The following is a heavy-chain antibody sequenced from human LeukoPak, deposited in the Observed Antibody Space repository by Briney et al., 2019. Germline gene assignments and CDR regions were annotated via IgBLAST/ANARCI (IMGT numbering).Heavy chain of an antibody. J-gene: IGHJ4*02. CDR2: IKQDASAE. D-gene: IGHD4-17*01. V-gene: IGHV3-7*01. CDR3: VRLFGGVTTFDY. CDR1: GFTFSTYS. Sequence: GGSLRLSCAASGFTFSTYSMSWVRQAPGKGLDWVASIKQDASAEYYVYSVRGRFTLSRDNAKNSLYLQVNSLRVDDTTVCYCVRLFGGVTTFDYWGQGTLVNVSS.